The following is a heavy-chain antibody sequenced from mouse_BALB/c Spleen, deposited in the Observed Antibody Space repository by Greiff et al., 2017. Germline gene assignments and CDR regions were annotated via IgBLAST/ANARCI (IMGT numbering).Heavy chain of an antibody. Sequence: EVQLQQSGPELVKPGASVKISCKASGYSFTGYYMHWVKQSHVKSLEWIGRINPYNGATSYNQNFKDKASLTVDKSSSTAYMELHSLTSEDSAVYYCARDRAYDYDDYAMDYWGQGTSVTVSS. V-gene: IGHV1-31*01. J-gene: IGHJ4*01. D-gene: IGHD2-4*01. CDR2: INPYNGAT. CDR3: ARDRAYDYDDYAMDY. CDR1: GYSFTGYY.